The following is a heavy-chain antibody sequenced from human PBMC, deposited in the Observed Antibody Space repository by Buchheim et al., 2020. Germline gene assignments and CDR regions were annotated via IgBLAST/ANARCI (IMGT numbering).Heavy chain of an antibody. V-gene: IGHV3-21*01. Sequence: EVQLVESGGGLVKPGGSLRLSCAASGFTFSSYSINWVRQAPGKGLEWDSSISSSSSYIYYADSVKGRFAISRDNAKNSLYLQMNSLRAEDTAVYYCARDHYGDYYGALDYWGQGTL. D-gene: IGHD4-17*01. CDR2: ISSSSSYI. J-gene: IGHJ4*02. CDR1: GFTFSSYS. CDR3: ARDHYGDYYGALDY.